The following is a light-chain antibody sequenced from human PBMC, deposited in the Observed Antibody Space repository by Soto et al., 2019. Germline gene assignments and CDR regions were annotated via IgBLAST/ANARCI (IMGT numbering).Light chain of an antibody. CDR1: SSNVGSNY. V-gene: IGLV1-51*01. J-gene: IGLJ2*01. Sequence: QAVVTQPPSVSAAPGQKVTISCSGSSSNVGSNYVSWYQQLPGTAPKLLIYDNGKRPSGIPDRFSGSQSGTSATLGITGLQTGDEADYYCGTWDNSLSAVFGGGTQLPS. CDR2: DNG. CDR3: GTWDNSLSAV.